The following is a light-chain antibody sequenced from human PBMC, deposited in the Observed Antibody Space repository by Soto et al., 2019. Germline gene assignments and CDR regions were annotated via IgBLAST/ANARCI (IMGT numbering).Light chain of an antibody. J-gene: IGLJ3*02. Sequence: QSVLTQPPSASGTPGQRVTISCSGSSSNIGSNTVIWYQQLPGTAPKLLIYSNNQRPSGVPDRFSGSRSGTSASLAISGLQSEDEGDYYCAAWDDSLNGRGVFGGGTKLTVL. CDR2: SNN. V-gene: IGLV1-44*01. CDR1: SSNIGSNT. CDR3: AAWDDSLNGRGV.